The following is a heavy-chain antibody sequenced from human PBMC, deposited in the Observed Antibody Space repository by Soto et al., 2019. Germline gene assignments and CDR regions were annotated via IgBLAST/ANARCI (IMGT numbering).Heavy chain of an antibody. CDR1: GGSFSGYY. CDR3: ARLGAMVRGVIKRGYYFDY. Sequence: QSQTLSLTCAVYGGSFSGYYWSWIRHPPGKGLEWIGEINHSGSTNYNPSLKSLVTIPVSTSKNQFSLMLISAPAADTAVYYCARLGAMVRGVIKRGYYFDYWGQGTLVTVSS. V-gene: IGHV4-34*01. CDR2: INHSGST. D-gene: IGHD3-10*01. J-gene: IGHJ4*02.